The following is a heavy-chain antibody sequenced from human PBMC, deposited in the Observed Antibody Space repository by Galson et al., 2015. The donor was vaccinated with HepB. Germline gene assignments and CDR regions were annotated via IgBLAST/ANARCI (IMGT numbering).Heavy chain of an antibody. Sequence: SCKASGYTFTGYYMHWVRQAPGQGLEWMGWINPNSGGTNYAQKFQGRVTMTRDTSISTAYMELSRLRSDDTAVYYCARVVVGGGIVVVPAVTDYWGQGTLVTVSS. D-gene: IGHD2-2*01. CDR1: GYTFTGYY. J-gene: IGHJ4*02. CDR2: INPNSGGT. CDR3: ARVVVGGGIVVVPAVTDY. V-gene: IGHV1-2*02.